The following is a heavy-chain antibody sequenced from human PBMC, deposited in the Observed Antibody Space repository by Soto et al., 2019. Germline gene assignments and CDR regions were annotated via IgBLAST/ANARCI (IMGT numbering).Heavy chain of an antibody. V-gene: IGHV1-69*13. D-gene: IGHD1-26*01. CDR2: IIPIFGTA. Sequence: GASVKFSCKPSGGTISSYAISWVRQAPGQGLEWMGGIIPIFGTANYAQRFQGRVTITADESTSTAYLELSSLRSEDTVVYYCERASGSYNRDAFDIWGQGTIGTVSS. CDR3: ERASGSYNRDAFDI. CDR1: GGTISSYA. J-gene: IGHJ3*02.